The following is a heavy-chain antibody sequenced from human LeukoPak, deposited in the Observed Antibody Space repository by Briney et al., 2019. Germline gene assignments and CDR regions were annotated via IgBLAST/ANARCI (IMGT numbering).Heavy chain of an antibody. J-gene: IGHJ6*03. Sequence: SETLSLTCAVYGGSFSGYYWSWIRQPPGKGLEWIGEINHSGSTNYNPSLKSRVTISVDTSKNQFSLKLSSVTAADTAVYYCARTTYCSSTSCPLMDVWGTGTTVTVSS. V-gene: IGHV4-34*01. CDR2: INHSGST. D-gene: IGHD2-2*01. CDR1: GGSFSGYY. CDR3: ARTTYCSSTSCPLMDV.